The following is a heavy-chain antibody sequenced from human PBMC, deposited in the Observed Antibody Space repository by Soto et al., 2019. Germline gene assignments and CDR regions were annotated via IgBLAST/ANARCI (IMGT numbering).Heavy chain of an antibody. CDR2: ISADNGKT. D-gene: IGHD5-12*01. J-gene: IGHJ4*02. CDR1: GYTFTSYG. V-gene: IGHV1-18*01. CDR3: ARDESATIEIFGC. Sequence: ASVKVSCKASGYTFTSYGITWVRQAPGQGLEWMGWISADNGKTNYAQKFQGRVTMTTDTSTSTAYMELRSLRSDDTAVYYCARDESATIEIFGCWGQGSLVTGSS.